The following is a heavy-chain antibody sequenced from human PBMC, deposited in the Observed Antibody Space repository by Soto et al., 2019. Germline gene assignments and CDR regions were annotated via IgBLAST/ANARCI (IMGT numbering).Heavy chain of an antibody. J-gene: IGHJ4*02. Sequence: QVQLVQSGAEVKKPGASVKVSCKASGYTFTNFGISWVRQAPGQGLEWMGWISADNCNTNYAQNFQVRVTMTTDTATSTAYMELRTLRSDDTAVYYWARGGTPIDDWGQGTLVTVSS. CDR3: ARGGTPIDD. V-gene: IGHV1-18*01. D-gene: IGHD3-16*01. CDR1: GYTFTNFG. CDR2: ISADNCNT.